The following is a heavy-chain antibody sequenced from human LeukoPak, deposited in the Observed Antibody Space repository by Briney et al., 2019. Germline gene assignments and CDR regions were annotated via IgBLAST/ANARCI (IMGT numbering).Heavy chain of an antibody. V-gene: IGHV1-2*02. CDR2: INPNSGGT. J-gene: IGHJ4*02. D-gene: IGHD5-12*01. Sequence: GASEVSCKASGYTFTGYYMHWVRQAPGQGLEWMGWINPNSGGTNYAQKFQGRVTMTRDTSISTAYMELSRLRSDDTAVYYCARASPDIVATIHFDYWGQGTLVTVSS. CDR1: GYTFTGYY. CDR3: ARASPDIVATIHFDY.